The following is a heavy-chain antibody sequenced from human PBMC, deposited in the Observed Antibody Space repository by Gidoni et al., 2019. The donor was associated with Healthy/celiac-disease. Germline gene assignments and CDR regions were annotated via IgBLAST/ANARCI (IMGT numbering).Heavy chain of an antibody. CDR1: GGSFSGYY. J-gene: IGHJ3*02. D-gene: IGHD3-10*01. Sequence: QVQLQQWGAGLLKPSETLSLTCAVYGGSFSGYYWSWIRQPPGKGLEGIGEINHSGSTNYNPSLKSRVTISVDTSKNQFSLKLSSVTAADTAVYYCARASRKYYYGSGSHHAFDIWGQGTMVTVSS. CDR3: ARASRKYYYGSGSHHAFDI. V-gene: IGHV4-34*01. CDR2: INHSGST.